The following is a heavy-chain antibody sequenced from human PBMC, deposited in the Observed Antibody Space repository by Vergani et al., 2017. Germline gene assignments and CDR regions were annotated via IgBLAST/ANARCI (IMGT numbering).Heavy chain of an antibody. CDR3: ARAPANYYGMDV. CDR1: GFTFSSYS. CDR2: ISSSSSYI. Sequence: EVQLVESGGGLVKPGGSLRLSCAASGFTFSSYSMNWVRQAPGKGLEWVSSISSSSSYIYYADSVKGRFTISRDKAKNSLYLQMNSLRAEDTDVYYCARAPANYYGMDVWGQGTTVTVSS. V-gene: IGHV3-21*01. J-gene: IGHJ6*02.